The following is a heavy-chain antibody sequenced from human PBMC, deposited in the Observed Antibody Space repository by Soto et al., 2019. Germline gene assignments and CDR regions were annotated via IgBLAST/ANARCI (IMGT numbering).Heavy chain of an antibody. V-gene: IGHV4-31*03. CDR1: GGSINSGGYY. CDR2: MYYSGST. Sequence: QVQLRESGPGLVKPSQTLSLTCTVSGGSINSGGYYWNWIRQHPGKGLERIGYMYYSGSTYYNPFLRSRVIISADTSENHFSLKLSSVTAADTAVYFWARGYRQSGYSSSWVFDYWGQGTLVNVSS. D-gene: IGHD6-13*01. CDR3: ARGYRQSGYSSSWVFDY. J-gene: IGHJ4*02.